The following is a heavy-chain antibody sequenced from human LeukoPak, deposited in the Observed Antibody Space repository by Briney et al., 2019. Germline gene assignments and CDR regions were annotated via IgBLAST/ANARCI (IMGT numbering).Heavy chain of an antibody. J-gene: IGHJ4*02. D-gene: IGHD2-15*01. Sequence: GGSLRLSCAASGFTFSRFWMSWVRQAPGKGLEWVANIKEDGSEKKYIDSVKGRFTISRDNAKNSVYLQMNSLSAEDTSFYFGAKDIVGRRGDFRGQGTLVIVSS. CDR2: IKEDGSEK. CDR3: AKDIVGRRGDF. V-gene: IGHV3-7*01. CDR1: GFTFSRFW.